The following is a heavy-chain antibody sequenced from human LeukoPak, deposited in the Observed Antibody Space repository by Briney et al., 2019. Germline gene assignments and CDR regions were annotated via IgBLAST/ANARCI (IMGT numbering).Heavy chain of an antibody. V-gene: IGHV3-23*01. CDR1: GFTFSSYA. D-gene: IGHD6-19*01. CDR3: ATNYGYSSGWYLDY. CDR2: ISGSGGST. Sequence: AGGSLGLSCAASGFTFSSYAMSWVRQAPGKGLEWVSAISGSGGSTNYADSVKGRFTISRDSSKNTLYLQMYSLGAEDTAVYYCATNYGYSSGWYLDYWGQGTLVTVSS. J-gene: IGHJ4*02.